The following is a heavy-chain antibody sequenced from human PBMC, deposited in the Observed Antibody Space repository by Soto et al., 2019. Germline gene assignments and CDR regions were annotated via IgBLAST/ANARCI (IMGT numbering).Heavy chain of an antibody. D-gene: IGHD3-3*01. CDR2: TYYRSKWYN. CDR3: ALLGDDFWSGYSNYYYYGMDV. Sequence: SQTLSLTCAISGDSVSSNSAAWNWIRQSPSRGLEWLGRTYYRSKWYNDYAVSVKRRITINPDTSKNQFSLQLNSVTPEDAAVYYCALLGDDFWSGYSNYYYYGMDVWGQGTTVTVSS. CDR1: GDSVSSNSAA. V-gene: IGHV6-1*01. J-gene: IGHJ6*02.